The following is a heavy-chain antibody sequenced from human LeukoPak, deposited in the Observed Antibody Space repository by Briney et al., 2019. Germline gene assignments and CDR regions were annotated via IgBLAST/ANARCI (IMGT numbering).Heavy chain of an antibody. CDR2: ISGSGGST. Sequence: GGSLRLSCAASGFTFSSYGMSWVRQAPGKGLEWVSAISGSGGSTYYADSVKGRFTISRDNSKNTLYLQMNSLRAEDTAVYYCAKGREGMDDYGDLWGQGTLVTVSS. D-gene: IGHD4-17*01. J-gene: IGHJ5*02. CDR3: AKGREGMDDYGDL. CDR1: GFTFSSYG. V-gene: IGHV3-23*01.